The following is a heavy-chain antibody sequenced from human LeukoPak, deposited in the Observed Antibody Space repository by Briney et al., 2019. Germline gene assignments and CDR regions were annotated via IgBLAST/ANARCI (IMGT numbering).Heavy chain of an antibody. CDR3: ARDKAGYYDSSGYCDY. CDR2: INPNSGGT. Sequence: ASVKVSCKASGYTFTGYYMHWVRQAPGQGLEWMGWINPNSGGTNYAQKLQGRVTMTRDTSISTAYMELSRLRSDDTAVYYCARDKAGYYDSSGYCDYWGQGTLVTVSS. CDR1: GYTFTGYY. V-gene: IGHV1-2*02. J-gene: IGHJ4*02. D-gene: IGHD3-22*01.